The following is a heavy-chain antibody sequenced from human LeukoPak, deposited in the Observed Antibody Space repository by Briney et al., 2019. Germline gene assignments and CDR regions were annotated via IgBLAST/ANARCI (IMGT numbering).Heavy chain of an antibody. CDR1: GDSIGTMTDY. CDR3: ARVVLNGGVNGFPSQYYFDY. CDR2: IYYSGST. V-gene: IGHV4-61*01. Sequence: PSETLSLICTVSGDSIGTMTDYWTWIRQPPGKGLEWIGYIYYSGSTNYNPSLKSRVTISVDTSKNQFSLKLSSVTAADTAVYYCARVVLNGGVNGFPSQYYFDYWGQGTLVTVSS. D-gene: IGHD2-8*02. J-gene: IGHJ4*02.